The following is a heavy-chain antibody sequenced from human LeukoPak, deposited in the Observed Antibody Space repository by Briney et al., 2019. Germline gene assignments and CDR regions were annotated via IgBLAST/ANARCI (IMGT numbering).Heavy chain of an antibody. Sequence: KSGGSLRLSCAASGFTFSSYSMNWVRQAPGKGLEWASSIISSSSYIYYADSVKRRFTISRDNAKNSLYLKMNSLRAEDTAVYYCARAQYCSGGSCYSSAFDIWGQGTMVTVSS. D-gene: IGHD2-15*01. CDR2: IISSSSYI. V-gene: IGHV3-21*01. CDR3: ARAQYCSGGSCYSSAFDI. J-gene: IGHJ3*02. CDR1: GFTFSSYS.